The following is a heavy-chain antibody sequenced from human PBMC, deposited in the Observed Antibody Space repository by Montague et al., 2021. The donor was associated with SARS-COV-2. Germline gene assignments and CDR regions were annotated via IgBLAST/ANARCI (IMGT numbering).Heavy chain of an antibody. CDR2: ISRAGNYI. Sequence: SLRLSCAASGFSFSAFSMDWVRQGPGKGLEWVSSISRAGNYIYYSDSVKGRFTISRDNAKNSLYLQMNSLRAEDTAVYYCARDSPYCGGDCAFDYWGQGTLVTVSS. CDR3: ARDSPYCGGDCAFDY. J-gene: IGHJ4*02. V-gene: IGHV3-21*01. CDR1: GFSFSAFS. D-gene: IGHD2-21*01.